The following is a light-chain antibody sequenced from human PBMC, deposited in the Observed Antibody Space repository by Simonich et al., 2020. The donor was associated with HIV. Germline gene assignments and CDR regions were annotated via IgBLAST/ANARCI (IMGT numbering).Light chain of an antibody. J-gene: IGKJ2*01. CDR2: WAS. V-gene: IGKV4-1*01. Sequence: DIVMTQSPDSLAVSLGERATINCKSSQSVLYSSNNKNYLAWYQQKTGQPPKLLIYWASTRESGVPDRVSGSGSGTDFTLTISSLQAEDVAVYYCQQYYSTPPLYTFGQGTKLEIK. CDR1: QSVLYSSNNKNY. CDR3: QQYYSTPPLYT.